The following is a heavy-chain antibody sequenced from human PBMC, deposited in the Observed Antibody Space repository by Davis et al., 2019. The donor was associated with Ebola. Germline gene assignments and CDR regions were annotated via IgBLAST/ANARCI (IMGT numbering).Heavy chain of an antibody. J-gene: IGHJ6*02. CDR1: GGSLDNFY. CDR2: ISSSSSYT. Sequence: PSETLSLTCTVSGGSLDNFYWSWIRQAPGKGLEWVSYISSSSSYTNYADSVKGRFTISRDNAKNSLYLQMNSLRAEDTAVYYCARSVITYYYGMDVWGQGTTVTVSS. CDR3: ARSVITYYYGMDV. D-gene: IGHD3-22*01. V-gene: IGHV3-11*06.